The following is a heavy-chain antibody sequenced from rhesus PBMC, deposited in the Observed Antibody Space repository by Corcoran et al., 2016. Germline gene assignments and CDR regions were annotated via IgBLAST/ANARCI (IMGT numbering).Heavy chain of an antibody. CDR2: LFYSGST. CDR1: GYSISSGYG. V-gene: IGHV4-122*02. D-gene: IGHD2-15*01. J-gene: IGHJ4*01. Sequence: QLQLQESGPGLVKPSETLSLTCAVSGYSISSGYGWSWIRQPPRKGLEWIGYLFYSGSTSYHPSLKSRVTISRDTSKNQFSLKLSSVTAADTAVYYCARASSSRPIDYWGQGVLVTVSS. CDR3: ARASSSRPIDY.